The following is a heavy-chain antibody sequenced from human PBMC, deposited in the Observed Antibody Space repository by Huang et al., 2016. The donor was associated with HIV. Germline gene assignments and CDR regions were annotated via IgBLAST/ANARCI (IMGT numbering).Heavy chain of an antibody. V-gene: IGHV5-51*01. CDR1: GYSLTNYW. CDR2: IDPCDSDA. J-gene: IGHJ4*02. D-gene: IGHD1-26*01. Sequence: EVQLVQSGPEVKKPGESLKISCSVSGYSLTNYWIGWVSQRPGKGLEWIAIIDPCDSDAAYNPSVRGQVTISADKSINTAHLQWDSLMTSDSAIYYCARRGFNTGSSPDSWGQGTLVTVSS. CDR3: ARRGFNTGSSPDS.